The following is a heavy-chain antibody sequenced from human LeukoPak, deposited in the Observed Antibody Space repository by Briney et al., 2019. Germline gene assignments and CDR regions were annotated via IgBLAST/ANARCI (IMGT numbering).Heavy chain of an antibody. V-gene: IGHV4-38-2*02. J-gene: IGHJ5*02. CDR1: GYSISSGYY. Sequence: SETLSLTCTVSGYSISSGYYWGWIRQPPGKGLEGIGSIYHSGSTHYNPSIKSRVTISVDTSKNQFSLKLTSVTAADTAVYYCARGGYSGYDSRRVLGEFDPWGQGTLVTVSS. CDR3: ARGGYSGYDSRRVLGEFDP. D-gene: IGHD5-12*01. CDR2: IYHSGST.